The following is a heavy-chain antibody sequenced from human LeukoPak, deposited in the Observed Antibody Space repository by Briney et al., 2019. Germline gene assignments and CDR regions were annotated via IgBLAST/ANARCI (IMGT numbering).Heavy chain of an antibody. V-gene: IGHV4-4*07. J-gene: IGHJ6*02. D-gene: IGHD5-18*01. Sequence: SQTLSLTRTVPGGCIRRYYWSWLRQPAGQGLEWIGRIYTSGSTNYNPSLKSRVTMSVDTSKNQFSLKLSSVTGADTAVYYCARGGYSYGYYYYYGMDVWGQGTTVTVSS. CDR3: ARGGYSYGYYYYYGMDV. CDR2: IYTSGST. CDR1: GGCIRRYY.